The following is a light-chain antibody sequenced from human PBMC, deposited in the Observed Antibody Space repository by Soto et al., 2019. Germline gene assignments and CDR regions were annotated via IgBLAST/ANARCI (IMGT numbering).Light chain of an antibody. J-gene: IGLJ1*01. CDR2: GNS. CDR1: SSNIGAGYD. CDR3: QSYDSSLSEV. V-gene: IGLV1-40*01. Sequence: QSVLTQPPSVSGAPGQRVTISCTGSSSNIGAGYDVHWYQQLPGTAPKLLIYGNSNRPSGVPDRFSGSKSGTSASLAITGLQAEDEADYYCQSYDSSLSEVFGTVTKLT.